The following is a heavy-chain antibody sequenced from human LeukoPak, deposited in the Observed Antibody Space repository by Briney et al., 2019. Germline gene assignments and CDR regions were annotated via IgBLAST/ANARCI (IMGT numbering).Heavy chain of an antibody. CDR2: ITSTSSII. V-gene: IGHV3-48*01. J-gene: IGHJ4*02. Sequence: GGSLRLPCAASGFTFSNYSMNWVRQAPGKGLEWISYITSTSSIILYADSVKGRFTFSRDNAKNSLYLQVNSLRAEDTAVYYCATANNDFWGQGTLVSVSS. CDR3: ATANNDF. CDR1: GFTFSNYS.